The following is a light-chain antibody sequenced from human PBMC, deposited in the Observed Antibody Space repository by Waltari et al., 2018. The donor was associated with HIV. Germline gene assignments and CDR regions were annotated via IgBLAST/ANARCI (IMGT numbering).Light chain of an antibody. CDR2: QDR. CDR3: EAWDNMTAV. Sequence: SYDSAHPPSASVSAGQTASNTCPGVKLGDHYASWYQRNPGQSPVMVSSQDRDRPAGIPERFSGYNSGNAATLTSGGTQAMDEADYYGEAWDNMTAVFGGGTKVTVL. CDR1: KLGDHY. V-gene: IGLV3-1*01. J-gene: IGLJ2*01.